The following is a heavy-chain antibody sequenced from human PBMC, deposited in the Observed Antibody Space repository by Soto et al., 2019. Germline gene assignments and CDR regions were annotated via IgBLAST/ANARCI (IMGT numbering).Heavy chain of an antibody. CDR3: ARVTSGLSRFDA. D-gene: IGHD6-19*01. J-gene: IGHJ5*02. CDR1: GGSISSSNW. CDR2: SFHSGST. Sequence: SETLSLTCAVSGGSISSSNWWSGVRQPPGKRLEWLGESFHSGSTNDNPSLKRRVTISLDMTNNQGSLKLNAVTAADTDVHYCARVTSGLSRFDAWGQGTLVTVSS. V-gene: IGHV4-4*02.